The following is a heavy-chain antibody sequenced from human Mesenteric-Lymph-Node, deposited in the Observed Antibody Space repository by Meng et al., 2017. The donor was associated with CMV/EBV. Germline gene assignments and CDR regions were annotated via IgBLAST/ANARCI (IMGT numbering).Heavy chain of an antibody. CDR1: GFTFSSYW. J-gene: IGHJ4*02. D-gene: IGHD5-12*01. V-gene: IGHV3-74*01. CDR2: INSDGGST. CDR3: ARVIRGNSGYYNIDC. Sequence: GESLKISCAASGFTFSSYWMHWVRQAPGKGLVWVSRINSDGGSTSYADSVKGRFTISRDNAKNSLYLQMNSLRAEDTAVYYCARVIRGNSGYYNIDCWGQGTLVTVSS.